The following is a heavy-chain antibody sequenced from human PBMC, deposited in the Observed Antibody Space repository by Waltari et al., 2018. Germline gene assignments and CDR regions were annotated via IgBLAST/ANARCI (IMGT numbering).Heavy chain of an antibody. J-gene: IGHJ6*03. Sequence: QLQLQESGPGLVKPSETLSLTCTVSGGSISSSSYYWGWIRQPPGKGLEWIGNIYYSGSTYDNPSLKSRVTISVDTSKNQFSLKLSSVTAADTAVYYCARIVVPAYYYYYMDVWGKGTTVTISS. CDR3: ARIVVPAYYYYYMDV. CDR1: GGSISSSSYY. CDR2: IYYSGST. V-gene: IGHV4-39*07. D-gene: IGHD2-2*01.